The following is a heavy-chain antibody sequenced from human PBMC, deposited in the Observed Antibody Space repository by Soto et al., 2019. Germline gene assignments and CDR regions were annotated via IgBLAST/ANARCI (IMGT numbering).Heavy chain of an antibody. Sequence: QVQLVQSGAAVKKPGSSVKVSCKASGDTFSSYAINWVRQAPGQVLEWMGGIIPMFGTANYAQKFKGRVTMYAGESTSRVYMELSSLRSEATAVYYCARVGPANYYDSSGYYSPLDYWGQGTLVTVSS. CDR2: IIPMFGTA. CDR1: GDTFSSYA. D-gene: IGHD3-22*01. CDR3: ARVGPANYYDSSGYYSPLDY. J-gene: IGHJ4*02. V-gene: IGHV1-69*01.